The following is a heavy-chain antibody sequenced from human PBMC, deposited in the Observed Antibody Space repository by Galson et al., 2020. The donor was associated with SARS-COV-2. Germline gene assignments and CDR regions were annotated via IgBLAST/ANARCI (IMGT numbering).Heavy chain of an antibody. V-gene: IGHV3-48*02. CDR3: ARDGSSGYYYVGLGYYGMDV. Sequence: TGGSLRLSCAASGFTFSSYSMNWVRQAPGKGLEWVSYIRSSSSTIYYADSVKGRFTISRDNAKNSLYLQMNSLRDEDTAVYYCARDGSSGYYYVGLGYYGMDVWGQGTTVTFSS. CDR1: GFTFSSYS. CDR2: IRSSSSTI. J-gene: IGHJ6*02. D-gene: IGHD3-22*01.